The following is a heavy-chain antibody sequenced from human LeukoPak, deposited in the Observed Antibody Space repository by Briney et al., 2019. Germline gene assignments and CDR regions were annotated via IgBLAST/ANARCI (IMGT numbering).Heavy chain of an antibody. J-gene: IGHJ6*03. CDR1: GYTFTSYG. CDR3: ARATRYCSSTSCRDQDYYYYYYMDV. Sequence: ASVKVSCKASGYTFTSYGISWVRQAPGQGLEWMGGIIPIFGTANYAQKFQGRVTITTDESTSTAYMELSSLRSEDTAVYYCARATRYCSSTSCRDQDYYYYYYMDVWGKGTTVTVSS. D-gene: IGHD2-2*01. CDR2: IIPIFGTA. V-gene: IGHV1-69*05.